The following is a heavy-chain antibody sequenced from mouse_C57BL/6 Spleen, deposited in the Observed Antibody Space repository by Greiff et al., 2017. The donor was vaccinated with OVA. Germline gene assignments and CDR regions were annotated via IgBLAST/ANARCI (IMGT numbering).Heavy chain of an antibody. J-gene: IGHJ4*01. CDR2: INPNNGGT. CDR3: ARSSYGSDYYAMDY. V-gene: IGHV1-18*01. D-gene: IGHD1-1*01. CDR1: GYTFTDYN. Sequence: EVQLQQSGPELVKPGASVKIPCKASGYTFTDYNMDWVKQSHGKSLEWIGDINPNNGGTIYNQKFKGKATLTVDKSSSTAYMELRSLTSEDTAVYYCARSSYGSDYYAMDYWGQGTSVTVSS.